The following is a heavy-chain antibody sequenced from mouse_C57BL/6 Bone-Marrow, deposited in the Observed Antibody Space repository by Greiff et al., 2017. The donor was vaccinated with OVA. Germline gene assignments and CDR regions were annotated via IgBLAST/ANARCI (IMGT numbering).Heavy chain of an antibody. D-gene: IGHD2-3*01. CDR2: IYPGSGST. J-gene: IGHJ3*01. CDR3: ARGWGWLLRNAY. CDR1: GYTFTSYW. V-gene: IGHV1-55*01. Sequence: QVQLQQPGAELVKPGASVKMSCKASGYTFTSYWITWVKQRPGQGLEWIGDIYPGSGSTNYNEKFKSKATLTVDTSSSTAYMQLSSLTSEVSAVYYCARGWGWLLRNAYWGQGTLVTVSA.